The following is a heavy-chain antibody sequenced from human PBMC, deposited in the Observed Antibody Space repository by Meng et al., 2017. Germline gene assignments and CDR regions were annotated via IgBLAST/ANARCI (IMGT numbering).Heavy chain of an antibody. D-gene: IGHD2-21*02. Sequence: GESLKISCAASGFTFSSYEMNWVRQAPGKGLEWVSYISSSGSTIYYADSVKGRFTISRDNTKNSLYLQMNSLRAEDTAVYYCAREKLAYCGGDCYFSYAFDIWGQGTMVTVSS. V-gene: IGHV3-48*03. CDR2: ISSSGSTI. CDR1: GFTFSSYE. CDR3: AREKLAYCGGDCYFSYAFDI. J-gene: IGHJ3*02.